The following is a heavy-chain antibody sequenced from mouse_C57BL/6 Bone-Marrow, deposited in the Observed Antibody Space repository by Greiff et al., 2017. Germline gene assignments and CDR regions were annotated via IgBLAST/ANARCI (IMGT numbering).Heavy chain of an antibody. CDR2: IYPGSGST. Sequence: VQLQQPGAELVKPGASVKMSCKASGYTFTSYWITWVKQRPGQGLEWIGDIYPGSGSTNYNEKFKSKATLTVDTSSSTAYMQLSRLTSEDSAFDVDAWASYCVPWYFDVWGTGTTVTVSS. V-gene: IGHV1-55*01. CDR3: AWASYCVPWYFDV. J-gene: IGHJ1*03. CDR1: GYTFTSYW. D-gene: IGHD2-12*01.